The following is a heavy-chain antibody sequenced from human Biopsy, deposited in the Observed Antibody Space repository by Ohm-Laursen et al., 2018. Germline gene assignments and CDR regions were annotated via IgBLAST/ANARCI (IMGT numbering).Heavy chain of an antibody. D-gene: IGHD3-10*01. V-gene: IGHV1-69*04. Sequence: SSLYPSPTASLDAFRRSASFWVRQAPRQGLVYLGRIIPIVGITNHAQTFQGRITLTADKSTFMVYMELSRLRSDDPAIYYCARGGSGSGYYGMDVWGQGATVSVSS. J-gene: IGHJ6*02. CDR2: IIPIVGIT. CDR1: LDAFRRSA. CDR3: ARGGSGSGYYGMDV.